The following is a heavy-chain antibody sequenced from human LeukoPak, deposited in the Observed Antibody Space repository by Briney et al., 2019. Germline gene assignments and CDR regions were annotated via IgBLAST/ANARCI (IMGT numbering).Heavy chain of an antibody. CDR1: GGSISGYY. CDR3: ASLLYSGYVDY. CDR2: MYTSGDT. J-gene: IGHJ4*02. D-gene: IGHD1-26*01. V-gene: IGHV4-4*07. Sequence: SETLSLTCTVSGGSISGYYWTWIRQPADKRLEWLGRMYTSGDTYYNPSLRSRLTISLDKAKNQISLDVRSVTAADTAVYYCASLLYSGYVDYWGQGTLVTVSS.